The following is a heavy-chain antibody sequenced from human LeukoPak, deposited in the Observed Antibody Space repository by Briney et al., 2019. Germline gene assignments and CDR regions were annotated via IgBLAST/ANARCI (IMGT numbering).Heavy chain of an antibody. J-gene: IGHJ3*02. D-gene: IGHD5-18*01. CDR1: GFTFSSYS. CDR3: ARDQTGGYSYGYDLHAFDI. CDR2: ISSSSSYI. V-gene: IGHV3-21*01. Sequence: KTGGSLRLSCAASGFTFSSYSMNWVRQAPGKGLEWVSSISSSSSYIYYADSVKGRFTISRDNAKNSLYLQMNSLRAEDTAVYYCARDQTGGYSYGYDLHAFDIWGQGTMVTVSS.